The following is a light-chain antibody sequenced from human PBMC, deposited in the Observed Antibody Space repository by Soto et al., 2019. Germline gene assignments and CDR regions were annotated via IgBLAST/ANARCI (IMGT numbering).Light chain of an antibody. J-gene: IGKJ5*01. V-gene: IGKV3-15*01. CDR1: QSVSSN. CDR2: GAS. Sequence: EIVMTQSPATLSVSPGERATLSCRASQSVSSNLAWYQQKPGQAPRLLIYGASTRATGIPARFSGSGSGTEFTLTISSLLSEDFAVYYCQQYNNWPITFGQGTRLEIK. CDR3: QQYNNWPIT.